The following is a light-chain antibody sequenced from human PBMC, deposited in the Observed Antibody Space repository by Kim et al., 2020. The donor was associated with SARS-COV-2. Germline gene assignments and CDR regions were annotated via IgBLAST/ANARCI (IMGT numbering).Light chain of an antibody. CDR1: ISDVGRDNY. CDR2: EVN. CDR3: ISYTSGSTLV. V-gene: IGLV2-14*01. Sequence: GKSFTIDGTGTISDVGRDNYVTWYQQRPGKATNVIIYEVNHRPSGVSNRFSGSMSGNTSSLSISGLQTEDEADDYCISYTSGSTLVFGGGTQLTV. J-gene: IGLJ3*02.